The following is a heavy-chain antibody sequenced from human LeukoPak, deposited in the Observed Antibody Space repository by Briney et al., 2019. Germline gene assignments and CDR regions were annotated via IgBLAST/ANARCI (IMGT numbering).Heavy chain of an antibody. D-gene: IGHD3-10*01. CDR3: ARDLFYYGSGSFDY. J-gene: IGHJ4*02. CDR1: GCTFSSYS. Sequence: GGALRLSCAASGCTFSSYSMNWVRQAPGKGLEWVSYISSSSSTIYYADSVKGRFTISRDNAKNSLYLQMNSLRAEDTAVYYCARDLFYYGSGSFDYWGQGTLVTVSS. V-gene: IGHV3-48*01. CDR2: ISSSSSTI.